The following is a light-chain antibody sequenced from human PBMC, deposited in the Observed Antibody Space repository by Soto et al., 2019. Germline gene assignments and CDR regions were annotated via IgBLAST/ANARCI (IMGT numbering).Light chain of an antibody. V-gene: IGKV1-5*03. CDR2: KAS. CDR3: QQYNSWALT. Sequence: DIQMTQSPSTLPASVGDRVTITCRASQSISSWLAWYQQKPGKAPKLLIYKASSLESGVPSRFSGSGPGTEFTLTISSLQPDDFATYYCQQYNSWALTFGGGTKVDIK. J-gene: IGKJ4*01. CDR1: QSISSW.